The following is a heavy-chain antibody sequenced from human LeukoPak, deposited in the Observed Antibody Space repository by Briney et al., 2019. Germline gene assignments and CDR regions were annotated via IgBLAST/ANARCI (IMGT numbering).Heavy chain of an antibody. J-gene: IGHJ3*02. CDR2: INPNSGGT. D-gene: IGHD3-22*01. Sequence: VASVKVSCKASGYTFTGYYMHWVRQAPGQGLEWMGWINPNSGGTNYAQKFQGRVTMTRDTSISTAYMELSRLRSDDTAVYYCAGSNYYDSRDLDAFDIWGQGTMVTVSS. CDR1: GYTFTGYY. CDR3: AGSNYYDSRDLDAFDI. V-gene: IGHV1-2*02.